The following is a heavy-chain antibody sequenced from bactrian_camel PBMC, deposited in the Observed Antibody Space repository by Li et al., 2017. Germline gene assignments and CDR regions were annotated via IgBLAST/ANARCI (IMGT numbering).Heavy chain of an antibody. CDR1: KKIDSLHF. CDR2: IVTGSGYT. V-gene: IGHV3S53*01. J-gene: IGHJ4*01. CDR3: ATSYWRPRDRWNINDYEY. Sequence: HVQLVESGGGSVQAGGSLRLSCTTSKKIDSLHFLAWFRQTPGKEEREGVACIVTGSGYTNFADSVKGRFSISHDGALNTLYLQMNSLKPEDTAMYYCATSYWRPRDRWNINDYEYLGQGTQVT. D-gene: IGHD1*01.